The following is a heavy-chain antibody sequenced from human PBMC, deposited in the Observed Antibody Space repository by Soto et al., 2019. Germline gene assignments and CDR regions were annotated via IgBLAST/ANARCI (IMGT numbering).Heavy chain of an antibody. D-gene: IGHD3-22*01. CDR3: ARPNYDSSGYYFDY. Sequence: SETLSLTCAVYGGSFSGYYWSWIRQPPGKGLEWIGEINHSGSTNYNPSLKSRVTISVDTSKNQFSLNLSSVTAADTAVYYCARPNYDSSGYYFDYWGQGTLVTVSS. V-gene: IGHV4-34*01. CDR2: INHSGST. J-gene: IGHJ4*02. CDR1: GGSFSGYY.